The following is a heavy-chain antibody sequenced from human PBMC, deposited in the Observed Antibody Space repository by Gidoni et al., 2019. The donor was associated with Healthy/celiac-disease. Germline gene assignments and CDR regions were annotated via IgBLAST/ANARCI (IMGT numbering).Heavy chain of an antibody. J-gene: IGHJ3*02. CDR1: GFTVSSDA. Sequence: EVQLLESGGGLVQPGGSLRLSCAASGFTVSSDAMSWVRQAPGKGLEWVSAISGSGGSTYYADSVKCRFTISRDNSKNTLYLQMNSLRAEDTAVYYCAKDPAPPAAGDAFDIWGQGTMVTVSS. D-gene: IGHD6-13*01. V-gene: IGHV3-23*01. CDR2: ISGSGGST. CDR3: AKDPAPPAAGDAFDI.